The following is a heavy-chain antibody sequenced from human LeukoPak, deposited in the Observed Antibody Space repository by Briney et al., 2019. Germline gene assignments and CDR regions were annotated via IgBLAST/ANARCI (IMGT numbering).Heavy chain of an antibody. Sequence: PSETLSLTCTVSGGSISSSSYYWGWIRQPPGKGLEWIGSIYYSGSTYYNPSLKSRVTISVDTSKNQFSLKLSSVTAADTAVYYCASLHGLLYYYYYMDVWGKGTTVTVSS. J-gene: IGHJ6*03. CDR1: GGSISSSSYY. CDR2: IYYSGST. V-gene: IGHV4-39*07. CDR3: ASLHGLLYYYYYMDV. D-gene: IGHD2-15*01.